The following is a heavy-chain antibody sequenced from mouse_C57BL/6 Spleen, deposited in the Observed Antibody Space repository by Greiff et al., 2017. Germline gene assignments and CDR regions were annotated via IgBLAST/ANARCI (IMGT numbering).Heavy chain of an antibody. CDR2: IYPGSGNT. Sequence: QVQLQQSGAELVRPGASVKLSCKASGYTFTDYYINWVKQRPGQGLEWIAKIYPGSGNTYYNEKFNGKATLTAEESSSTAYMQLSSLTSEDSAVYFCAGGIYGSSWDCAMDDWGQGTSVTVSS. J-gene: IGHJ4*01. V-gene: IGHV1-76*01. CDR1: GYTFTDYY. CDR3: AGGIYGSSWDCAMDD. D-gene: IGHD1-1*01.